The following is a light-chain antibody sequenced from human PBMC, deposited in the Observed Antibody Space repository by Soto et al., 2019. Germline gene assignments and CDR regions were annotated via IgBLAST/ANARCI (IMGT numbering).Light chain of an antibody. Sequence: DIVMTRSPDSLAVSLGERATINCKSSQSVLYSSNTKNYLAWYQQKPGQPPKLLIYWATTRESGVPDRFSGSGSGTDFTLTISSLQAEDVAVYYCQQYYSTPYTFGQGTKLEIK. CDR3: QQYYSTPYT. CDR1: QSVLYSSNTKNY. V-gene: IGKV4-1*01. J-gene: IGKJ2*01. CDR2: WAT.